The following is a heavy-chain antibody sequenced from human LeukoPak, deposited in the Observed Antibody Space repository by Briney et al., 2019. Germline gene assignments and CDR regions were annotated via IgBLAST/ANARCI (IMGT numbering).Heavy chain of an antibody. J-gene: IGHJ1*01. Sequence: SETLSLTCTVSGGSLSSYYWGWIRQPPGKGLEWIGYIYYSGSTNYNPSLKSRVTISVDTSKNQFSLKLSSVTAADTAVYYCARGRQPGYFQHWGQGTLVTVSS. D-gene: IGHD3-10*01. CDR1: GGSLSSYY. V-gene: IGHV4-59*01. CDR3: ARGRQPGYFQH. CDR2: IYYSGST.